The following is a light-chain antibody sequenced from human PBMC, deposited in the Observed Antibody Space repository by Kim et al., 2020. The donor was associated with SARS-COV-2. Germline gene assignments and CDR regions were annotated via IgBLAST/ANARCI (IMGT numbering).Light chain of an antibody. CDR2: RDS. CDR3: QVWDSSTAV. J-gene: IGLJ3*02. CDR1: NSGSKN. Sequence: VALGQTARITCGGKNSGSKNVHWYQQKPGQAPVLVIYRDSNRPSGIPERFSGSNSGNTATLTISRAQAGDEADYYCQVWDSSTAVFGGGTQLTVL. V-gene: IGLV3-9*01.